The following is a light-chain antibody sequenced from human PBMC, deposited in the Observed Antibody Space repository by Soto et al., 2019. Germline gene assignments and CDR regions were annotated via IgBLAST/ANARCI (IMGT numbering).Light chain of an antibody. CDR2: LNSDGSH. CDR3: QTWGADSVI. V-gene: IGLV4-69*01. J-gene: IGLJ2*01. Sequence: QLVLTQSPSASASLGASVKLTCTLSSGHSSYAIAWHQQQPEKGPRFLMKLNSDGSHSKGDGISDRFSGSSSGAERYLTISSHQSEDEADYYCQTWGADSVIFGGGTKLTVL. CDR1: SGHSSYA.